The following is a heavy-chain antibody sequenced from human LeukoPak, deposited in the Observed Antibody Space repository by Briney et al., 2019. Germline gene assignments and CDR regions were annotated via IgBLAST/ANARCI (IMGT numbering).Heavy chain of an antibody. D-gene: IGHD2-2*01. CDR1: GLTFSTYS. V-gene: IGHV3-21*06. Sequence: GGSLRLSCAASGLTFSTYSMNWVRQAPGQGLQWVSSISSSSKYIYYADSVKGRFTISRDNAKNSLYLQMNSLRPEDPAVYYCVPRYCSSTSCEDYWGQGTLVTVSS. CDR2: ISSSSKYI. J-gene: IGHJ4*02. CDR3: VPRYCSSTSCEDY.